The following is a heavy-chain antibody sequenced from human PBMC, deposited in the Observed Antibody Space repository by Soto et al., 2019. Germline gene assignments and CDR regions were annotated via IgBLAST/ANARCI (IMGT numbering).Heavy chain of an antibody. CDR3: AYAPFVLGSGWNFDC. J-gene: IGHJ4*02. V-gene: IGHV2-5*02. Sequence: QITLKESGPTLVIPTQTLTLTCTFSGFSLNTRGVGVGWIRQPPGKALEWVALIHWDDEKRYSPSLRNTLTISNGTSTNQGVLIMTNMYPVDTATYYCAYAPFVLGSGWNFDCWGQGSLVTVSS. CDR2: IHWDDEK. CDR1: GFSLNTRGVG. D-gene: IGHD6-19*01.